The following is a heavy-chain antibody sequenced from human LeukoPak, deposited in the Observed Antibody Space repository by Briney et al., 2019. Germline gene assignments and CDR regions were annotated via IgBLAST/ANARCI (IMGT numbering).Heavy chain of an antibody. V-gene: IGHV4-39*07. Sequence: SETLSLTCTVSGGSISSSSYYWGWIRQPPGKGLEWIGSIYYSGSTYYNPSLKSRVTISVDTSKNQFSLKLSSVTAADTAVYYCARAPADWLLSERWGYYYYYYMDVWGKGTTVTISS. CDR1: GGSISSSSYY. CDR2: IYYSGST. CDR3: ARAPADWLLSERWGYYYYYYMDV. J-gene: IGHJ6*03. D-gene: IGHD3/OR15-3a*01.